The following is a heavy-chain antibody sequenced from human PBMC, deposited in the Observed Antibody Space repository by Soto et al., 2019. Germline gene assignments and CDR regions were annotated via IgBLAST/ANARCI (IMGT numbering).Heavy chain of an antibody. J-gene: IGHJ4*02. CDR2: IYWDDDK. D-gene: IGHD3-10*01. Sequence: QITLKESGPTLVKPPQTLTLTCTFYGFSLSTSGVGVGWIRQPPGTALEWLALIYWDDDKRYSPSLRSRLTFSKDTSKHRVVLTMTNMDAVDTATYCCSLHPSNGSWPYSSYYRGQGTLVTVSS. V-gene: IGHV2-5*02. CDR3: SLHPSNGSWPYSSYY. CDR1: GFSLSTSGVG.